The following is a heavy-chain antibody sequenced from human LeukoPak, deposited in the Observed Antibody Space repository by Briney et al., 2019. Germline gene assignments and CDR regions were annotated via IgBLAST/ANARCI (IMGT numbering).Heavy chain of an antibody. Sequence: GGSLRLSCAASGLTFSSYAMSWVRQAPGKGLEWVSAISGGGGSTYYADSVKGRFTISRDNSKNTLYLQMNSLRAEDTAVYYYASEPNVLLVDIWGQGTMVTVSS. CDR3: ASEPNVLLVDI. CDR2: ISGGGGST. D-gene: IGHD3-10*01. J-gene: IGHJ3*02. V-gene: IGHV3-23*01. CDR1: GLTFSSYA.